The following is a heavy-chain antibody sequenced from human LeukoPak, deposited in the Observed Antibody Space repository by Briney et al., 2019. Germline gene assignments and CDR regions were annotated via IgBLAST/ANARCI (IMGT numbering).Heavy chain of an antibody. CDR3: ARDMSGYSYGYVTGAFDI. V-gene: IGHV3-21*01. CDR1: GFTFSSYA. D-gene: IGHD5-18*01. Sequence: GGSLRLSCVASGFTFSSYAMSWVRQAPGKGLEWVSSISSSSSYIYYADSVKGRFTISRDNAKNSLYLQMNSLRAEDTAVYYCARDMSGYSYGYVTGAFDIWGQGTMVTVSS. J-gene: IGHJ3*02. CDR2: ISSSSSYI.